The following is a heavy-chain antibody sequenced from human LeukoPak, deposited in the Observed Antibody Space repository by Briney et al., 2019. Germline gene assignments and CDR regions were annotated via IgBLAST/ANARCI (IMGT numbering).Heavy chain of an antibody. CDR2: ISGSGGST. D-gene: IGHD2-2*01. CDR1: GFTFSSYA. CDR3: AKLSVVVVPAATPYYFDY. Sequence: GGSLRLSCAASGFTFSSYAMSWVRQAPGKGLEWVSAISGSGGSTYYADSVKGRFTISRDNSKNTLYLQMNSLRADDTAVYYCAKLSVVVVPAATPYYFDYWGQGTLVTVPS. J-gene: IGHJ4*02. V-gene: IGHV3-23*01.